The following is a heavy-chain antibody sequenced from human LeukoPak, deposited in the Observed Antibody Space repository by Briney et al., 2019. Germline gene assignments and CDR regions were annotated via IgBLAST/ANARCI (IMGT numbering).Heavy chain of an antibody. J-gene: IGHJ4*02. CDR1: GYTLTELS. CDR2: FDPEDGET. CDR3: ATGLWIQLWPPPFAY. Sequence: ASVKVSCKVSGYTLTELSMHWVRQAPGKGLEWMGGFDPEDGETIYAQKFQGRVTMTEDTSTDTAYTELSSLRSEDTAVYYCATGLWIQLWPPPFAYWGQGTLVTVSS. D-gene: IGHD5-18*01. V-gene: IGHV1-24*01.